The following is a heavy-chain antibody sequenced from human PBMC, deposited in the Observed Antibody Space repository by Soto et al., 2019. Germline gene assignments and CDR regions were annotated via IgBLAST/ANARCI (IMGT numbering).Heavy chain of an antibody. D-gene: IGHD3-22*01. CDR1: GFTFSSYA. CDR3: ARDDSPYYYYGMDV. Sequence: QVQLVESGGGVVQPGRSLRLSCAASGFTFSSYAMHWVRQAPGKGLEWVAVISYDGSNKYYADSVKGRFTISRDKSKNTLYLQMNSLRAEDTAVYYCARDDSPYYYYGMDVWGQGTTVTFSS. J-gene: IGHJ6*02. V-gene: IGHV3-30-3*01. CDR2: ISYDGSNK.